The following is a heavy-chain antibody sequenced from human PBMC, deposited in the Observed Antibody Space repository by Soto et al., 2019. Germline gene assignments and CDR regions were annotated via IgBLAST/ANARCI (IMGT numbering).Heavy chain of an antibody. Sequence: GASVKVSCKASGYTFTSYGISWVRQSPGQGLEWMGWISAYSGNTVYAQKFQGRVTITRDTSASTAYMELSSLRSEDTAVYYCARAVTSGWRHDYFDYWGQGTLVTVSS. CDR2: ISAYSGNT. CDR1: GYTFTSYG. V-gene: IGHV1-18*01. J-gene: IGHJ4*02. D-gene: IGHD6-19*01. CDR3: ARAVTSGWRHDYFDY.